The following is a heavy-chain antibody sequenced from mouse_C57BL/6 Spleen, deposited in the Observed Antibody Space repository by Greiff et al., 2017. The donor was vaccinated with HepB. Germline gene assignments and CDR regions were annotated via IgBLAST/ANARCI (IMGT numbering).Heavy chain of an antibody. Sequence: VQLQQSGAELAKPGASVKLSCKASGYTFTSYWMHWVKQRPGQGLEWIGYINPSSGYTKYNQKFKDKSTLTADKYSSTAYMQLSSLTYEDSAVYYCARGLIYYDYGGAYWGQGTLVTVSA. CDR3: ARGLIYYDYGGAY. D-gene: IGHD2-4*01. J-gene: IGHJ3*01. CDR2: INPSSGYT. V-gene: IGHV1-7*01. CDR1: GYTFTSYW.